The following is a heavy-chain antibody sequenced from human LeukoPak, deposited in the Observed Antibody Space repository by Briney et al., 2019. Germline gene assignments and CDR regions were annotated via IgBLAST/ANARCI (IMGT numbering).Heavy chain of an antibody. CDR1: GFTFSRYG. CDR3: AKLKINYYHYMDV. Sequence: GGFVRLLCAASGFTFSRYGMQFSSYGLKWVRQAPGQGLVWGSFIRSDGRNKYYADSGTGRLTISRDNTKNMLYLQMNSLRAEDTAGYYCAKLKINYYHYMDVWGKGTKVSVCS. CDR2: IRSDGRNK. D-gene: IGHD3-16*01. J-gene: IGHJ6*03. V-gene: IGHV3-30*02.